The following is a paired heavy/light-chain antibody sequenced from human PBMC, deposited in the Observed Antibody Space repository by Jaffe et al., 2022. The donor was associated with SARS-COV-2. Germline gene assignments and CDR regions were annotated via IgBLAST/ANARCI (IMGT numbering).Light chain of an antibody. Sequence: DIQMTQSPSSLSASVGDRVTITCRASQSISSYLNWYQQKPGKAPKLLIYAASSLQSGVPSRFSGSGSGTDFTLTISSLQPEDFATYYCQQSYSTPPGLTFGGGTKVEIK. CDR3: QQSYSTPPGLT. CDR2: AAS. CDR1: QSISSY. V-gene: IGKV1-39*01. J-gene: IGKJ4*01.
Heavy chain of an antibody. CDR1: GFTFSSYE. D-gene: IGHD2-2*01. CDR3: ARDLNEGELDIVVVPAAPDYYYYGMDV. V-gene: IGHV3-48*03. J-gene: IGHJ6*02. CDR2: ISSSGSTI. Sequence: EVQLVESGGGLVQPGGSLRLSCAASGFTFSSYEMNWVRQAPGKGLEWVSYISSSGSTIYYADSVKGRFTISRDNAKNSLYLQMNSLRAEDTAVYYCARDLNEGELDIVVVPAAPDYYYYGMDVWGQGTTVTVSS.